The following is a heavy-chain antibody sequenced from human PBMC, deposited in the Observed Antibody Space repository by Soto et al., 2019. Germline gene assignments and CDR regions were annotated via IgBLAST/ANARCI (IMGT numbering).Heavy chain of an antibody. D-gene: IGHD5-12*01. J-gene: IGHJ4*02. Sequence: EVQLVESGGDLVQPGGSLRLSCAASGFSFSIFWMHWVRQAPGKGLVWVSSINGGGSSADYADSVKGRFTFSRDNAKNTVYLQMNSLRAEDTAVYYCTRGGGYSGYDSFNYWGKGTLVTVSS. CDR2: INGGGSSA. CDR1: GFSFSIFW. V-gene: IGHV3-74*01. CDR3: TRGGGYSGYDSFNY.